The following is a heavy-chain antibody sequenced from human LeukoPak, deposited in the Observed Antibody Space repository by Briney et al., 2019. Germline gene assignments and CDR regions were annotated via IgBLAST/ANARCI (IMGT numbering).Heavy chain of an antibody. CDR3: ARVGSAIARVAAFDT. Sequence: GGSLRLSCAASGFTFSTYTMNWVRQAPGKGLEWVSSISTGSSYIYYSDSAKGRFTLSRDNAKNSLHLQMNSLRAEDTAVYYCARVGSAIARVAAFDTWGQGTMVTVSS. J-gene: IGHJ3*02. V-gene: IGHV3-21*01. CDR2: ISTGSSYI. D-gene: IGHD3-10*01. CDR1: GFTFSTYT.